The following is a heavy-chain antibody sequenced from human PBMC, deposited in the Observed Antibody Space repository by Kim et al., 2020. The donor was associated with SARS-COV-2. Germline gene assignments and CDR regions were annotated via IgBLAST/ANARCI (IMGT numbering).Heavy chain of an antibody. CDR1: GYTFTNYW. J-gene: IGHJ4*02. V-gene: IGHV5-51*01. CDR3: GRLPRFYCSGGSCYGAYFDS. Sequence: GESLKISCKGSGYTFTNYWIGWVRQRPGKGLEWMGIFHPGDSDTRHSPSFQGHVTISADKSITTAYVQWRSLKASDTAMYYCGRLPRFYCSGGSCYGAYFDSWGQGTLVTVSS. D-gene: IGHD2-15*01. CDR2: FHPGDSDT.